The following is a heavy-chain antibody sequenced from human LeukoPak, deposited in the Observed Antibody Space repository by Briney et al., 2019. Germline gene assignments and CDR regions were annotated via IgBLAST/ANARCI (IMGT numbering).Heavy chain of an antibody. J-gene: IGHJ4*02. CDR1: GYSISSGYY. CDR3: AINYLGLSY. V-gene: IGHV4-38-2*02. CDR2: IHHSGST. D-gene: IGHD7-27*01. Sequence: SETLSLTCTVSGYSISSGYYWGWIRQPPGKGLEWIGSIHHSGSTYYNPSLKSRVTISVDTSKNQFSLKLSSVTAADTAVYYCAINYLGLSYWGQGTLVTVSS.